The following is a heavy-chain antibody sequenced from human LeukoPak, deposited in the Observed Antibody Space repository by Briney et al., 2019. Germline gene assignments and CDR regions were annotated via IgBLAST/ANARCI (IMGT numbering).Heavy chain of an antibody. Sequence: ASVKVSCKASGYTFTSYYMHWVRQAPGQGLEWMGIINPSGGSTSYAQKFQGRVTMTRDTSMSTVYMELRSLRSDDTAVYYCARDPGGSYYDYWGQGTLVTVSS. CDR1: GYTFTSYY. CDR3: ARDPGGSYYDY. J-gene: IGHJ4*02. V-gene: IGHV1-46*01. CDR2: INPSGGST. D-gene: IGHD1-26*01.